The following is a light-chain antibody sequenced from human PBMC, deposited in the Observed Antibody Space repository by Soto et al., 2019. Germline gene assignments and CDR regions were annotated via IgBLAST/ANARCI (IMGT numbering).Light chain of an antibody. CDR2: GAS. CDR1: RDISNS. J-gene: IGKJ1*01. V-gene: IGKV1-12*01. CDR3: QQTSAFPGT. Sequence: DIQMTQSPSSVSASVGDRLTITCRAIRDISNSLAWYQQTPGKAPKLLLRGASSLHRGVPSRFSGGGAWTDFTLTISSLQPEDFATYYCQQTSAFPGTFGQGTKVDVK.